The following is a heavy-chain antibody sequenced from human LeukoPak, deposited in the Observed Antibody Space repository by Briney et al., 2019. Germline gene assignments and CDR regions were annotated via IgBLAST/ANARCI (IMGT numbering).Heavy chain of an antibody. CDR3: TRPLSSTSVVLTLIR. V-gene: IGHV3-73*01. CDR2: IRSKSNSYAT. Sequence: GGPLRLSCAASGFTFSGSAMHWVRQASGKGLEWVGRIRSKSNSYATAYAASVKGRFTISRDDSKNTAYLQMNSLKTEDSAVYYCTRPLSSTSVVLTLIRWGQGTLVTVSS. J-gene: IGHJ4*02. CDR1: GFTFSGSA. D-gene: IGHD2-2*01.